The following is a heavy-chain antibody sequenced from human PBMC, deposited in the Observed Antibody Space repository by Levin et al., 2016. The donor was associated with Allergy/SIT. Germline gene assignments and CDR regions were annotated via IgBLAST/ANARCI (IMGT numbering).Heavy chain of an antibody. Sequence: GGSLRLSCAASGFTFSSYGMHWVRQAPGKGLEWVAVIWYDGSNKYYADSVKGRFTISRDNSKNTLYLQMNSLRAEDTAVYYCARDQIVVVPAYPPVSMDVWGQGTTVTVSS. CDR3: ARDQIVVVPAYPPVSMDV. CDR1: GFTFSSYG. J-gene: IGHJ6*02. D-gene: IGHD2-2*01. V-gene: IGHV3-33*01. CDR2: IWYDGSNK.